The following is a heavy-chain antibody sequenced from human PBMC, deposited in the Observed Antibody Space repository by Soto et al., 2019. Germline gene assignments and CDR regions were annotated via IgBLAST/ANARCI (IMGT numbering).Heavy chain of an antibody. V-gene: IGHV3-30-3*01. CDR1: GFTFSSYA. CDR2: ISYDGSNK. D-gene: IGHD3-3*01. J-gene: IGHJ4*02. Sequence: TGGSLRLSCAASGFTFSSYAMHWVRQAPGKGLEWVAVISYDGSNKYYADSVKGRFTISRDNSKNTLYLQMNSLRAEDTAVYYCARDGEYDFWSGYPNRFDYWGQGTLVTVSS. CDR3: ARDGEYDFWSGYPNRFDY.